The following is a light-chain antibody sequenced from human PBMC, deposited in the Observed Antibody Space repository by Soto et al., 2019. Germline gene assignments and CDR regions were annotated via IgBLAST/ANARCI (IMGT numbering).Light chain of an antibody. V-gene: IGKV3-15*01. CDR3: QQYNNCPQT. CDR1: QSVATN. Sequence: TPSPCTLSVSPREIATLSCRASQSVATNLAWYQQRPGQAPRLLIYGASKRAIGLPARFSGSGSGTEFTLTITSLQSEDFAVYYCQQYNNCPQTFGQGTKVDIK. J-gene: IGKJ1*01. CDR2: GAS.